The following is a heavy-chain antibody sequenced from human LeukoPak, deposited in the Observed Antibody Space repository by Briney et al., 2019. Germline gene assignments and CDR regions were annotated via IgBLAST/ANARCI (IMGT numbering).Heavy chain of an antibody. D-gene: IGHD3-9*01. CDR3: ARQPRYSADYFDY. CDR1: GGSFSGYY. J-gene: IGHJ4*02. V-gene: IGHV4-34*01. CDR2: INHSGST. Sequence: SETLSLTCAVYGGSFSGYYWSWIRQPPGKGLEWIGEINHSGSTNYNPSLKSRVTISLDTSKNQFSLRLTSVTAADTAVYYCARQPRYSADYFDYWGQGTLVAVSS.